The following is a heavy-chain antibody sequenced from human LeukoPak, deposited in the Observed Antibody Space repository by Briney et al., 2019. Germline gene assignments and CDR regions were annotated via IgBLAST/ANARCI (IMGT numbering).Heavy chain of an antibody. CDR2: IYYSGST. Sequence: PSETLSLTCTVSGGSISSYYWSWIRQPPGKGLEWIGYIYYSGSTNYNPSLKSRVTISVDTSKNQFSLKLSSVTAADTAVYYCARDIRFLEWPPNWFDPWGQGTLVTVSS. CDR3: ARDIRFLEWPPNWFDP. CDR1: GGSISSYY. V-gene: IGHV4-59*12. J-gene: IGHJ5*02. D-gene: IGHD3-3*01.